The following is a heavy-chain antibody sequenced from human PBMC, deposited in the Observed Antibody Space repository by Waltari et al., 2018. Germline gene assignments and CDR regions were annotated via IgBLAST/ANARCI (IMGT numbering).Heavy chain of an antibody. CDR2: LTDTGKER. Sequence: DVQLVESGGGLVKPGGSLRLSCAASGFSFSTSSMNWVRQAPGRGRDGVSTLTDTGKERSHADSVKGRVTICRDNAQNSLYVQMNSLKAEDTGVYYCARAQKVGYCGGDCYPLGDWGQGTLVTVPS. J-gene: IGHJ4*02. V-gene: IGHV3-21*01. CDR3: ARAQKVGYCGGDCYPLGD. CDR1: GFSFSTSS. D-gene: IGHD2-21*01.